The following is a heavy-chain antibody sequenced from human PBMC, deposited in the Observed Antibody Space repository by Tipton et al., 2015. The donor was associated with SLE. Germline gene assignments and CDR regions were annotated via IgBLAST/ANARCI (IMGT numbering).Heavy chain of an antibody. V-gene: IGHV4-39*07. J-gene: IGHJ6*03. Sequence: TLSLTCTVSGDSITNLNDFWGWIRQPPGKGLEWIGSIYSTGTTYYNASLKGRVTISVDTSKNQFSLKLSSVTAADTAVYYCAREGLGTSYYYYMDVWGKGTTVTVSS. CDR3: AREGLGTSYYYYMDV. CDR2: IYSTGTT. CDR1: GDSITNLNDF. D-gene: IGHD1-26*01.